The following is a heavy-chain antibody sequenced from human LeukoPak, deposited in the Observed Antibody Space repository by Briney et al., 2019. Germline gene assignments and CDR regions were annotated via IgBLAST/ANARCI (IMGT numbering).Heavy chain of an antibody. Sequence: GGSLRLSCAASGFTFDDYAMHWVRHAPGKGLEWVSGISWNSGSIGYADSVKGRFTISRDNAKNSLYLQMNSLRAEDTALYYCAKSINYYDSSGAFDIWGQGTMVTVSS. CDR1: GFTFDDYA. CDR3: AKSINYYDSSGAFDI. CDR2: ISWNSGSI. V-gene: IGHV3-9*01. D-gene: IGHD3-22*01. J-gene: IGHJ3*02.